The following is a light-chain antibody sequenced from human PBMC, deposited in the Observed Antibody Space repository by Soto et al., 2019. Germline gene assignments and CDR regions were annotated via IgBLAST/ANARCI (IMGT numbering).Light chain of an antibody. V-gene: IGKV3-15*01. CDR1: QSVGGN. Sequence: DIVMTQSPATLSVPPGERVTLSCRASQSVGGNVAWYQQRPGQAPRPLISGASTRATCIPASFSGSVSGTEFTLPISSLQSEDFAVYHCQQYHDRPPLTFGGGTTVEIK. CDR2: GAS. J-gene: IGKJ4*01. CDR3: QQYHDRPPLT.